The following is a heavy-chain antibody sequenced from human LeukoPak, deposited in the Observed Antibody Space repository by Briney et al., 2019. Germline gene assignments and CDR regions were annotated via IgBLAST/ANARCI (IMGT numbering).Heavy chain of an antibody. CDR3: ARGDYGGNPDY. CDR1: AYTFTTYG. V-gene: IGHV1-18*01. CDR2: ISGYNVNT. Sequence: APVTFSSTASAYTFTTYGITWVRHAPGQGMEWMGWISGYNVNTIYAQKLQGRVTRTTDKSTSTAYMGLRSLRSDDTAVYYGARGDYGGNPDYWGQGTLVTVSS. J-gene: IGHJ4*02. D-gene: IGHD4-23*01.